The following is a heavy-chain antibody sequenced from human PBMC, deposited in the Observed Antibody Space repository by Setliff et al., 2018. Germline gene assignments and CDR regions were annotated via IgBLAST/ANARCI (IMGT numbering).Heavy chain of an antibody. D-gene: IGHD3-3*01. CDR2: IYTSGST. CDR3: ARDSEYYDFWSGSNYYYMDV. J-gene: IGHJ6*03. CDR1: GGSISSGSYY. V-gene: IGHV4-61*09. Sequence: SETLSLTCTVSGGSISSGSYYWSWIRQPAGKGLEWIGHIYTSGSTNYNPSLKSRVTISVDTSKNQFSLKLSSVTAADTAVYYCARDSEYYDFWSGSNYYYMDVWGKGTTVTV.